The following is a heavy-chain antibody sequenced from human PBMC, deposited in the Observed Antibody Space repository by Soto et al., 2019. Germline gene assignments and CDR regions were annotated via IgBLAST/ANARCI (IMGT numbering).Heavy chain of an antibody. D-gene: IGHD3-22*01. J-gene: IGHJ4*02. V-gene: IGHV1-69*06. CDR3: VISLRPPYCDSSGPYGHDY. CDR2: IIPIFGTA. Sequence: QVQLVQSGAEVKKPGSSVKVSCKASGGTFSSYAISWVRQAPGQGLEWMGGIIPIFGTANYAQKFQGRVTITADKSTSTAYMELSSLRAEGTAVYYCVISLRPPYCDSSGPYGHDYWGQGTLGTVSS. CDR1: GGTFSSYA.